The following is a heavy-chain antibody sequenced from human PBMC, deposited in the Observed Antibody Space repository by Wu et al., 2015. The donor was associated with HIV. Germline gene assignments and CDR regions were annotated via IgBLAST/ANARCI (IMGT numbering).Heavy chain of an antibody. CDR2: ISAYNGDR. CDR1: GGTFTSYA. Sequence: QVHLVQSGAEVKKSGSSVKVSCQASGGTFTSYAFSWVRQAPGQGFEWMGWISAYNGDRNYAQKLQGRVTMTTDTSTSTAYMELRSLRSDDTAVYYCARVQYDFWSGYHYWYFDLWGRGTLVTVSS. CDR3: ARVQYDFWSGYHYWYFDL. J-gene: IGHJ2*01. D-gene: IGHD3-3*01. V-gene: IGHV1-18*01.